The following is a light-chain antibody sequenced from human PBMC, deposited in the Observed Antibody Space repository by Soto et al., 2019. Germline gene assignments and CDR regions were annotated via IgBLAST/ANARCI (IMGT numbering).Light chain of an antibody. J-gene: IGLJ1*01. CDR2: EVS. V-gene: IGLV2-14*01. CDR1: SCDVGSYNY. CDR3: SSYTSSSTR. Sequence: QSALTQPASVSGSPGQSITISCTGTSCDVGSYNYVSWYQQHPGKAPKLMIYEVSDRPSGISSRFSGSKSGNTASLTISGLQTEDEADYYCSSYTSSSTRFGTGTKVTVL.